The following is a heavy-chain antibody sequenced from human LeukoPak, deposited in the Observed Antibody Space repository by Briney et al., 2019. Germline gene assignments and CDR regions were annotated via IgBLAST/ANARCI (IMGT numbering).Heavy chain of an antibody. CDR3: AAQPCSGGVCYLDY. D-gene: IGHD2-8*02. V-gene: IGHV3-30*04. CDR1: GFTFSSYA. J-gene: IGHJ4*02. Sequence: AGRSLRLSCAASGFTFSSYAMHWVRQAPGKGLEWGTVISYHARDQFYADSVKGRFTVSRDNSKNTLYLQMNSLRAEDSAVYYCAAQPCSGGVCYLDYWGQGTLVTVSS. CDR2: ISYHARDQ.